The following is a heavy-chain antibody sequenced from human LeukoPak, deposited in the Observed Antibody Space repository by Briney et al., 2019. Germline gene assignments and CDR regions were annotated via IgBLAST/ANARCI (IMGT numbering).Heavy chain of an antibody. CDR1: GYTFNSCG. D-gene: IGHD6-19*01. Sequence: ASVKVFCKASGYTFNSCGINWVRRAPGQGLEWMGWISAYNSNTRYPQKLQGRVTMTTDTSTSTAYMELRSLRSDDTAVYYCARDHLTFIAVADNFADYWGQGTLVTVSS. V-gene: IGHV1-18*01. J-gene: IGHJ4*02. CDR2: ISAYNSNT. CDR3: ARDHLTFIAVADNFADY.